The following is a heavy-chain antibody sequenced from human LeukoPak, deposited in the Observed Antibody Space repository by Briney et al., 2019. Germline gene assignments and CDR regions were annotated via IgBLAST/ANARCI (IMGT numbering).Heavy chain of an antibody. Sequence: ASVKVSCEASGYTFTGYYMHWVRQAPGQGLEWMGRINPNIGGTIYAQKFQGRVTMTRDTSISTAYMELSSLRSDDTAVYYCARGYTSNWDNWFGPWGQGTPVTVSS. CDR2: INPNIGGT. CDR3: ARGYTSNWDNWFGP. CDR1: GYTFTGYY. J-gene: IGHJ5*02. D-gene: IGHD6-19*01. V-gene: IGHV1-2*06.